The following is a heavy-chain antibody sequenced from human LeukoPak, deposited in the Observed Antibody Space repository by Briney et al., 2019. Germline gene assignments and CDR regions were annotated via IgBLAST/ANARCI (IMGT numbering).Heavy chain of an antibody. J-gene: IGHJ4*02. CDR2: ISGGSTDI. CDR3: ARRGYFDSSGYDY. D-gene: IGHD3-22*01. Sequence: GGSLSLSCAASGFTFSNYAMNWVRQAPGKGLEWVSSISGGSTDIYYADSMKGRFTISRDNAKNSLYLQMNSLRAEDTALYYCARRGYFDSSGYDYWGQGTLVTVSS. V-gene: IGHV3-21*01. CDR1: GFTFSNYA.